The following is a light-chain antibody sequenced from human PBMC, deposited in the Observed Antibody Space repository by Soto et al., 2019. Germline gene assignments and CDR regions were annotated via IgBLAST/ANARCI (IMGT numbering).Light chain of an antibody. CDR3: LQYNSYSST. CDR2: RAS. Sequence: DTQMTRSPSTLSASVGDRVTITCRASQSISTWLAWYQQRPGKAPKLLIHRASSLQSGVPSRFSGSGSGTEFTLTISSLQPDDFAIYYCLQYNSYSSTFGQGTKVEIK. V-gene: IGKV1-5*03. CDR1: QSISTW. J-gene: IGKJ1*01.